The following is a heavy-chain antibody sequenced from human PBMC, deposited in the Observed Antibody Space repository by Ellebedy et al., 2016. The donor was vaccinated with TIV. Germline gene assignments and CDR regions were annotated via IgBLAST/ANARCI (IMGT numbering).Heavy chain of an antibody. CDR1: GFSLTSWV. V-gene: IGHV3-74*01. CDR2: NNSDGSTI. CDR3: TRVGYSSSWYLSFNY. D-gene: IGHD6-13*01. Sequence: GESLKISCAASGFSLTSWVMHWVRQAPGKGLVLVSRNNSDGSTITYADSVKGRFTISRDNAKNTLYLEITSLRAEDTAMYYCTRVGYSSSWYLSFNYWGQGTLVTVSS. J-gene: IGHJ4*02.